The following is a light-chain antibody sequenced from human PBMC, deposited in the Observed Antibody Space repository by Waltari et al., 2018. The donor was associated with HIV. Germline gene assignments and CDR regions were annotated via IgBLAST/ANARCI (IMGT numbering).Light chain of an antibody. CDR1: LLAKKY. J-gene: IGLJ3*02. V-gene: IGLV3-27*01. CDR3: YSAADNSGL. Sequence: SYELTQPSSVSVSPGQTARITCSGDLLAKKYVRWFQQKPGQAPVLVMYKDGERPAGIPARFSGSSSGTTVSLTIGGAQVDDEADYYCYSAADNSGLFGGGTKLTVL. CDR2: KDG.